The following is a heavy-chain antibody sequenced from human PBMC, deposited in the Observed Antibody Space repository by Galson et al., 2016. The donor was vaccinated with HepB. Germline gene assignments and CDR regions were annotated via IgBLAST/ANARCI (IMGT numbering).Heavy chain of an antibody. CDR1: GYYFNAYW. V-gene: IGHV5-51*01. CDR2: IYPGESDT. J-gene: IGHJ4*02. D-gene: IGHD2-21*01. Sequence: QSGAEVKKPGESLKISCKGSGYYFNAYWIGWVRQKPGQGLEWMGTIYPGESDTRYGPSFQGQVTISADKSISTAYLQWSSLKASDTALYYCARGGENCGSVTFPTSYGGQETLVTVSS. CDR3: ARGGENCGSVTFPTSY.